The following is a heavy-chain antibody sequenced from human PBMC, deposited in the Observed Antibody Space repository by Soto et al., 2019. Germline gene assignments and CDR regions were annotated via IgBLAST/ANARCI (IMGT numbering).Heavy chain of an antibody. CDR3: AKDIVVVPAAIHYYYYGMDV. Sequence: QVQLVESGGGVVQPGRSLRLSCAASGFTFSSYGMHWVRQAPGKGLEWVAVISYDGSNKYYADSVKGRFTISRDNSKNTLYLQMNSLRAEDTAVYYCAKDIVVVPAAIHYYYYGMDVWGQGTTVTVSS. D-gene: IGHD2-2*01. CDR1: GFTFSSYG. CDR2: ISYDGSNK. V-gene: IGHV3-30*18. J-gene: IGHJ6*02.